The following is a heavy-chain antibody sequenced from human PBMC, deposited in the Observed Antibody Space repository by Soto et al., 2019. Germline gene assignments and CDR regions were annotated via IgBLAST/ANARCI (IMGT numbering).Heavy chain of an antibody. D-gene: IGHD3-16*02. J-gene: IGHJ6*02. CDR2: ISYDGSNK. CDR3: AKENSGAYDYVWGSYRYYYYGMDV. CDR1: GFTFSSYG. V-gene: IGHV3-30*18. Sequence: PGGSLRLSCAASGFTFSSYGMHWVRQAPGKGLEWVAVISYDGSNKYYADSVKGRFTISRDNSKNTLYLQMNSLRAEDTAVYYCAKENSGAYDYVWGSYRYYYYGMDVWGQGTTVTVSS.